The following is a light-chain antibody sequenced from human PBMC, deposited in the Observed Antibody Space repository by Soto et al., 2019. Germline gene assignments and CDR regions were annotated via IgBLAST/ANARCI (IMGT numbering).Light chain of an antibody. J-gene: IGKJ1*01. CDR3: QQYSPYSART. CDR1: QNIGSW. CDR2: KAS. Sequence: DIQMTQSPSTLSASVGDRVTVTCRASQNIGSWVAWYQQKPGKAPNLLIYKASTLENGVPSRFSGTGSGTEVPLTISSLQPDDLATYYCQQYSPYSARTFGQGTKVEVK. V-gene: IGKV1-5*03.